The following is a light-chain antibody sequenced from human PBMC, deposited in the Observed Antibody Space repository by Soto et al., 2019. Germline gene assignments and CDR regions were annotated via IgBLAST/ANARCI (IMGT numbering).Light chain of an antibody. J-gene: IGKJ4*01. V-gene: IGKV1-39*01. CDR1: QIISSY. Sequence: DIQMTQSPSSLSASVGDRLTITCRASQIISSYLNWYQQKPGKAPQLLIYSASSLPGGVPSRFSGSGFGTDFTLTISSLQPEDFATYYCQQSYRTPLTFGGGTKGDIK. CDR2: SAS. CDR3: QQSYRTPLT.